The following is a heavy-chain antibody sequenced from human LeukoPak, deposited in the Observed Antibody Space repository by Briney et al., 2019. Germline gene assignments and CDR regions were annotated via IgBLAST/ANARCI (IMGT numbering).Heavy chain of an antibody. Sequence: SETLSLTCTVSGGSISNYYWSWIRQPPGRGLEWIGYIYYTGSTNYNPSLRSRVTISVDTSKNQFSLKLSSVTAADTAVYYCARSHGSGSYYNLNDYWGQGTLVTVSS. CDR1: GGSISNYY. J-gene: IGHJ4*02. V-gene: IGHV4-59*01. CDR3: ARSHGSGSYYNLNDY. CDR2: IYYTGST. D-gene: IGHD3-10*01.